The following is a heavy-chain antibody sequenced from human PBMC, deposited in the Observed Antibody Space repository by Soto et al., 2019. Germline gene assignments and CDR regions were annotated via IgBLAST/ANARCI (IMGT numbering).Heavy chain of an antibody. D-gene: IGHD5-12*01. Sequence: GESLKISCKGSGYSFTSYWIGWVRQMPGKGLEWMGIIYPGDSDTRYSPSFQGQVTISADKSISTAYLQWSSLKASDTAMYYCARQAGYDRHYYHYYGMDVWGQGTTVTVSS. CDR1: GYSFTSYW. V-gene: IGHV5-51*01. J-gene: IGHJ6*02. CDR3: ARQAGYDRHYYHYYGMDV. CDR2: IYPGDSDT.